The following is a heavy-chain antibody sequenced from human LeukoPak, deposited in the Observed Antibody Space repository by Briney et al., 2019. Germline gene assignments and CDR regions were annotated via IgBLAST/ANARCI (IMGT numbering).Heavy chain of an antibody. CDR2: IYYSGST. J-gene: IGHJ6*03. D-gene: IGHD2-21*01. CDR3: ARSYGGYYYYYYMDV. V-gene: IGHV4-59*01. Sequence: PSETLSLTCTVSGGSISSYYWSWIRQPPGKGLEWIGYIYYSGSTNYNPSLKSRVTMSVDTSKNQFSLKLNSVTAADTAVYYCARSYGGYYYYYYMDVWGKGTTVTVSS. CDR1: GGSISSYY.